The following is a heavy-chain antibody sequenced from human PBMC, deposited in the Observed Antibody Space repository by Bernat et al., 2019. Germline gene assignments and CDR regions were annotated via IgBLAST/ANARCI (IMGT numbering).Heavy chain of an antibody. V-gene: IGHV3-30-3*01. D-gene: IGHD3-22*01. Sequence: QVQLVESGGGVVQPGRSLRLSCAASGFTFSSYAMHWVRQAPGKGLEWVAVISYDGSNKYYADSVKSRFTISRDNSKNTLYLQMNSLRAEDTAVYYCAREGPGVVVTDAFDIWGQGTMVTVSS. CDR3: AREGPGVVVTDAFDI. J-gene: IGHJ3*02. CDR2: ISYDGSNK. CDR1: GFTFSSYA.